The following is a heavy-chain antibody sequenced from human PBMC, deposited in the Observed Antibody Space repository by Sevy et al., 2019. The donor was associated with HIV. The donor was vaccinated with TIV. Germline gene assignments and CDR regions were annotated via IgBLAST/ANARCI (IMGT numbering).Heavy chain of an antibody. Sequence: LSLTCAASGFTFSSYSMNWVRQAPGKGLEWVSYISSSSSTIYYADSVKGRFTISRDNAKNSLYLQMNSLRDEDTAVYYCARSPDYYGSGTFDYWGQGTLVTVSS. CDR1: GFTFSSYS. D-gene: IGHD3-10*01. CDR2: ISSSSSTI. J-gene: IGHJ4*02. CDR3: ARSPDYYGSGTFDY. V-gene: IGHV3-48*02.